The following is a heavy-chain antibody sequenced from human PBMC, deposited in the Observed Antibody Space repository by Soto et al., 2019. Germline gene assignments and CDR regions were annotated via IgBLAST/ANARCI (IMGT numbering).Heavy chain of an antibody. Sequence: EVQLLESGGGLVQPGGSLRLSCAASGFTFSTYAMSWVRQAPGKGLEWVSSISGSAGSTYYSVSVTGRFTISRDNSKNTLYLERNSLRAEDTAVYHCAKSCYGSGSSVHPFDYWGQGTLVTVSS. CDR2: ISGSAGST. V-gene: IGHV3-23*01. D-gene: IGHD3-10*01. CDR1: GFTFSTYA. CDR3: AKSCYGSGSSVHPFDY. J-gene: IGHJ4*02.